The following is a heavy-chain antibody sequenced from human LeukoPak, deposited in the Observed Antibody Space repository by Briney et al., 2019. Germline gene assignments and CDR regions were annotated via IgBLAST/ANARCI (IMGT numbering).Heavy chain of an antibody. Sequence: GGSLGLSCAASGFTFSNAWMSWVRQAPGKGLEWVGRIKSKTDGGTTDYAAPVKGRFTISRDDSKNTLYLQMNSLKTEDTAVYYCTTLTYDSSGYHNPPLDYWGQGTLVTVSS. CDR3: TTLTYDSSGYHNPPLDY. V-gene: IGHV3-15*01. D-gene: IGHD3-22*01. J-gene: IGHJ4*02. CDR1: GFTFSNAW. CDR2: IKSKTDGGTT.